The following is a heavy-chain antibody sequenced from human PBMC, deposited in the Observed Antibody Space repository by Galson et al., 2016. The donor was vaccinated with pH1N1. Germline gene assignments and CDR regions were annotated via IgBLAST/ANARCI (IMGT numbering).Heavy chain of an antibody. D-gene: IGHD6-6*01. CDR3: GKGGYSTSPPAVDS. J-gene: IGHJ6*02. CDR1: GFTFSNYV. V-gene: IGHV3-23*01. Sequence: SLRLSCAASGFTFSNYVMSWVRQAPGKGLEWVSCISGSGGIANHADSVKGRLTTSRDNSKNTLYLQMNNLRAEDTAVYYCGKGGYSTSPPAVDSWGQGTTVIVSS. CDR2: ISGSGGIA.